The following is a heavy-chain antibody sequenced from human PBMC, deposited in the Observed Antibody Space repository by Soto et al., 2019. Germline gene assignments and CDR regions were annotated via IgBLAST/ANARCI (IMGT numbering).Heavy chain of an antibody. Sequence: EVQLVESGGGLVKPGGSLRLSCAGSGFSFSNAWMNWVRQAPGKGLEWVGRIKRKIDGEATDYAAPVKGRFTVSRDDSKSALYLHMNSLKGDDTAVYYCTTGSVEGVWGQGTTFTVSS. CDR1: GFSFSNAW. CDR2: IKRKIDGEAT. J-gene: IGHJ6*02. CDR3: TTGSVEGV. D-gene: IGHD2-15*01. V-gene: IGHV3-15*07.